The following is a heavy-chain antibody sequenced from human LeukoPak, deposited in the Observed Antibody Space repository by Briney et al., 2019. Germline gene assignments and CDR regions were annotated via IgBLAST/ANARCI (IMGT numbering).Heavy chain of an antibody. Sequence: GGSLRLSCAASGFTFSSYWMSWVRQAPGKGLEWVANIKQDGSEKYYVDSVKGRFTISRDNSKNTLYLQMNSLRAEDTAVYYCAKDQRDIVVVVAATTVAGWFDPWGQGALVTVSS. V-gene: IGHV3-7*03. J-gene: IGHJ5*02. CDR2: IKQDGSEK. D-gene: IGHD2-15*01. CDR3: AKDQRDIVVVVAATTVAGWFDP. CDR1: GFTFSSYW.